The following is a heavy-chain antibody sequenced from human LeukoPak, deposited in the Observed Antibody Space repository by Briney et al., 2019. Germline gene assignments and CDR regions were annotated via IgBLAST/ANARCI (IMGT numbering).Heavy chain of an antibody. CDR1: GFTVSSNY. D-gene: IGHD4-23*01. Sequence: PGGSLRLSCAASGFTVSSNYMSWVRQAPGRGLEWVSIIYGGGGTYYAASVKGRSTISRDNSKNTLYLQMNSLRAEDTAVYYCARTYYSGNSLGYFDLWGRGTLVTVSS. CDR2: IYGGGGT. CDR3: ARTYYSGNSLGYFDL. V-gene: IGHV3-53*01. J-gene: IGHJ2*01.